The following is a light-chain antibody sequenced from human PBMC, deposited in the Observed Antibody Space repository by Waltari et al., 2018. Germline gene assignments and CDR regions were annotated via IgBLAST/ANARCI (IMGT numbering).Light chain of an antibody. J-gene: IGKJ1*01. V-gene: IGKV1-39*01. CDR1: QSIGNY. Sequence: DIQMTQSPSSLSAVVGDRVTIICRASQSIGNYLNWYKQKPGKAPQLLIYSASSLQRGVPSRFSGRGSGTEFSLTISGLQPDDFATYYCQESYSSPPSTFGQGTKVDIK. CDR3: QESYSSPPST. CDR2: SAS.